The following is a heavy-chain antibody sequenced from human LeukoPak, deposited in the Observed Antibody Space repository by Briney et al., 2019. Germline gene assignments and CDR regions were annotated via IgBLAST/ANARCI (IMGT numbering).Heavy chain of an antibody. CDR2: LYASGPT. V-gene: IGHV4-4*07. D-gene: IGHD1-26*01. Sequence: PSETRSLTWTVSGVSISTYYWSWFRQPAGKGLEWIGRLYASGPTNYNPSLKSRVTMSVDTSKNQLSLNVNSVTVADTAVYFCARHTRMWGYFDYWGQGTLVAVSS. J-gene: IGHJ4*02. CDR1: GVSISTYY. CDR3: ARHTRMWGYFDY.